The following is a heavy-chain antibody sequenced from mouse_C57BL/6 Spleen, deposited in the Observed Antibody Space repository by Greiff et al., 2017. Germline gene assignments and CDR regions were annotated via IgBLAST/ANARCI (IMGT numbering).Heavy chain of an antibody. D-gene: IGHD1-1*01. V-gene: IGHV5-17*01. J-gene: IGHJ1*03. Sequence: DVMLVESGGGLVKPGGSLKLSCAASGFTFSDYGMHWVRQAPEKGLEWVAYISSGSRTIYYADTVKGRFTISRDNAKNTLFLQMTSLRSEDTAMYYCARTDTGSSYGWYFDGWGTGTTVTVSS. CDR1: GFTFSDYG. CDR2: ISSGSRTI. CDR3: ARTDTGSSYGWYFDG.